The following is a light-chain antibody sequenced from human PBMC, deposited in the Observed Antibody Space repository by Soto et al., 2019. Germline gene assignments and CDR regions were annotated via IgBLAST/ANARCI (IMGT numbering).Light chain of an antibody. V-gene: IGKV1-39*01. Sequence: DIQMTQSPSSLSASVGHRVSITCRASQSISDFVSWYQQKPGKAPNLLIFAASNLQRGVPSRFRGTGSGTDFTLTISSLQPEDSATYYCHQSFTTPHTFGQGTKLEIK. CDR3: HQSFTTPHT. J-gene: IGKJ2*01. CDR2: AAS. CDR1: QSISDF.